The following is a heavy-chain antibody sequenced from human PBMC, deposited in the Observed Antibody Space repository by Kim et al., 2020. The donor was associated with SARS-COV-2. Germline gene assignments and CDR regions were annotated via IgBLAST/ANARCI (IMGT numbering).Heavy chain of an antibody. CDR3: ARAYYNWNYLRRVGWFDP. J-gene: IGHJ5*02. D-gene: IGHD1-7*01. Sequence: KSRVPISVDTSKNQFSLKLSSVTAADTAVYYCARAYYNWNYLRRVGWFDPWGQGTLVTVSS. V-gene: IGHV4-59*01.